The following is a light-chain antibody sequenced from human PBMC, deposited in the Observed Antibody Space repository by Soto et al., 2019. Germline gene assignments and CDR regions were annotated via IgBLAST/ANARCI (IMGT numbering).Light chain of an antibody. Sequence: QMTQSPSSLSASVGDRVTISCRASQGIGNYLAWYQQKPGKVPELLIYDASTLQLGVPSRFSGSRSGTDFTLTISSLQPEDAATYFCQEYTGAPYTFGQGTKLEIK. CDR2: DAS. CDR1: QGIGNY. J-gene: IGKJ2*01. V-gene: IGKV1-27*01. CDR3: QEYTGAPYT.